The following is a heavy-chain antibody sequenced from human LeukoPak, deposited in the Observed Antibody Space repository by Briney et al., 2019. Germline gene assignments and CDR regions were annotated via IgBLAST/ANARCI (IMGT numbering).Heavy chain of an antibody. V-gene: IGHV1-69*13. CDR3: ARVRREREIDY. D-gene: IGHD1-1*01. J-gene: IGHJ4*02. CDR1: GGTFISYA. Sequence: ASVKVSCKASGGTFISYAISWVRQAPGQGLEWMGGIIPIFGTANYAQKFQGRVTITADESTSTAYMELSSLRSEDTAVYYCARVRREREIDYWGRGTLVTVSS. CDR2: IIPIFGTA.